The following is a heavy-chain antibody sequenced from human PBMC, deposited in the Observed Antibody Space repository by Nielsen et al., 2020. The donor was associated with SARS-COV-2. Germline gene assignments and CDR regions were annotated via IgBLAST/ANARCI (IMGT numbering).Heavy chain of an antibody. CDR3: ATEEDYGSGMYYFDY. D-gene: IGHD3-10*01. CDR1: GYSFTTYA. CDR2: INTITGNP. Sequence: ASVKVSCKASGYSFTTYAMNWVRQAPGQRLEWMGWINTITGNPTYAQGFTGRFVFSLDTSVSTAYLQISSLKAEDTAVYYYATEEDYGSGMYYFDYWGQGTLVTVSS. J-gene: IGHJ4*02. V-gene: IGHV7-4-1*02.